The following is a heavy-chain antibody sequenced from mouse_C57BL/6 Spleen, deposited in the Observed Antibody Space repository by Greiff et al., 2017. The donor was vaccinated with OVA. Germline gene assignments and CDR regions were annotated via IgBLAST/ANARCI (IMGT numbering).Heavy chain of an antibody. CDR1: GYTFTDYN. D-gene: IGHD2-3*01. Sequence: VQLQQSGPELVKPGASVKIPCKASGYTFTDYNMDWVKQSHGKSLEWMGDINPNNGGTIYNQKFKGKATLTVDKSSSTAYMELRSLTSEDTAVYYCARGSYDGYSGFDYWGQGTTLTVSS. V-gene: IGHV1-18*01. CDR2: INPNNGGT. J-gene: IGHJ2*01. CDR3: ARGSYDGYSGFDY.